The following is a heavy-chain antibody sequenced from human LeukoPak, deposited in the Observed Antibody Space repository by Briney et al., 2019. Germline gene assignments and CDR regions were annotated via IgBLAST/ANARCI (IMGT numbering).Heavy chain of an antibody. V-gene: IGHV3-53*01. CDR1: GFTVSSNY. CDR3: ARQGVRRFLEWQQIDY. CDR2: IYSGGST. J-gene: IGHJ4*02. Sequence: GGSLRLSCAASGFTVSSNYMSWVRQAPGKGLEWVSVIYSGGSTYYADSVKGRFTISRDNSKNTLYLQMNSLRAEDTAVYYCARQGVRRFLEWQQIDYWGQGTLVTVSS. D-gene: IGHD3-3*01.